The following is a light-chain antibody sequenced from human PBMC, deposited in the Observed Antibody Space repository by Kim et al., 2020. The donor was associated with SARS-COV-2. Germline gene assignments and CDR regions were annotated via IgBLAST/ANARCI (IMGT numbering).Light chain of an antibody. J-gene: IGLJ2*01. Sequence: QSALTQPPSASGSPGQSVTISCTGTSSDVGGYNYVSWYQQRPGKAPRLMIYGVSKRPSGVPGRFSGSKSGNTASLTVSGLQAEDEADYYCSSYAGGNNVVFGGGTQLTVL. V-gene: IGLV2-8*01. CDR1: SSDVGGYNY. CDR3: SSYAGGNNVV. CDR2: GVS.